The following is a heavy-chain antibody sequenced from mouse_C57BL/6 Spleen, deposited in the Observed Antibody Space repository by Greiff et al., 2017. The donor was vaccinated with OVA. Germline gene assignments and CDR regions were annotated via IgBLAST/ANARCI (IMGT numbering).Heavy chain of an antibody. CDR3: ARLLWNFDY. V-gene: IGHV1-61*01. Sequence: QVQLKQPGAELVRPGSSVKLSCKASGYTFTSYWMDWVKQRPGQGLEWIGNIYPSDSETHYNQKFKDKATLTVDKSSSTAYMQLSSLTSEDSAVYYCARLLWNFDYWGQGTTLTVSS. D-gene: IGHD2-1*01. CDR1: GYTFTSYW. J-gene: IGHJ2*01. CDR2: IYPSDSET.